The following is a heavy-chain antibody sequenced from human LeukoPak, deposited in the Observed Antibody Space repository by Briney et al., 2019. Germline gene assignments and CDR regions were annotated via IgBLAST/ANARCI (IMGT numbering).Heavy chain of an antibody. D-gene: IGHD3-22*01. V-gene: IGHV1-2*02. CDR1: GYTFTGYY. CDR3: ATDGVYYYDSSGYYLGPFDY. J-gene: IGHJ4*02. Sequence: ASVKVSCKASGYTFTGYYMHWVRQAPGQGLEWMGWINPNSGGTNYAQKFQGRVTMTRDTSISTAYMELSRLRSDDTAVYYCATDGVYYYDSSGYYLGPFDYWGQGTLVTVSS. CDR2: INPNSGGT.